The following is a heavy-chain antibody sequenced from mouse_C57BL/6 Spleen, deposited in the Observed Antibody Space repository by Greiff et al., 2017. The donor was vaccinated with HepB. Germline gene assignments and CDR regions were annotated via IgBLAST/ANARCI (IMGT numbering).Heavy chain of an antibody. CDR3: ARSRYDYEIDY. CDR1: GYTFTSYW. V-gene: IGHV1-55*01. J-gene: IGHJ2*01. CDR2: IYPGSGST. Sequence: VQLQQPGAELVKPGASVKMSCKASGYTFTSYWITWVKQRPGQGLEWIGDIYPGSGSTNYNEKFKSKATLTVDTSSITAYMQLSSLTSEDSAVYYCARSRYDYEIDYWGQGTTLTVSS. D-gene: IGHD2-4*01.